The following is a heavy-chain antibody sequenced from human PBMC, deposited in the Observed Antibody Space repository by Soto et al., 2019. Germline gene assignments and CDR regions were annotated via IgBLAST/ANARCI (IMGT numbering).Heavy chain of an antibody. D-gene: IGHD3-22*01. Sequence: SETLSRTCAVYGGSFSCYYWSWIRQPPGKGLELIGEINHSGSTNYNPSLKSRVTISVDTSKNQVSLKLSSVTAADTAVYYCARVCLQYYYDNSGYDYLWFDPWGQGTPVTVSS. CDR1: GGSFSCYY. CDR2: INHSGST. J-gene: IGHJ5*01. CDR3: ARVCLQYYYDNSGYDYLWFDP. V-gene: IGHV4-34*01.